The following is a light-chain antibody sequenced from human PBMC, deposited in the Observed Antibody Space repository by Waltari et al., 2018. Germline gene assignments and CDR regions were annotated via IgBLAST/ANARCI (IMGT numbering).Light chain of an antibody. J-gene: IGKJ4*01. CDR1: QSVLYSSNNKNY. Sequence: DIVMTQSPDSLAVSLGERATINCKSSQSVLYSSNNKNYLAWYQQKPGQPPTLLIYWASTRESGVPDRFSGSRSGTDFTLTISSLQAEDVAVYYCQQYYSTPLTFGGGTKVEIK. CDR3: QQYYSTPLT. V-gene: IGKV4-1*01. CDR2: WAS.